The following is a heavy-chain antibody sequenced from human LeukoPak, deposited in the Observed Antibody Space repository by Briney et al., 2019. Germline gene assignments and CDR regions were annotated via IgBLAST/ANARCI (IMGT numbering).Heavy chain of an antibody. Sequence: GGSLRLSCAASGFTVSSNYMSWVRQAPGKGLEWVSVIYSGGSTYYADSVKGRFTISRDNSKNTLYLQMNSLGAEDTAVYYCARGYCSSTSCSVDYWGQGTLVTVSS. CDR2: IYSGGST. CDR3: ARGYCSSTSCSVDY. V-gene: IGHV3-66*02. CDR1: GFTVSSNY. J-gene: IGHJ4*02. D-gene: IGHD2-2*01.